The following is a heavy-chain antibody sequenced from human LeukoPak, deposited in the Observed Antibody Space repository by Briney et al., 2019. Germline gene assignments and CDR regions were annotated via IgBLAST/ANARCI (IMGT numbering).Heavy chain of an antibody. CDR2: INSDGSST. J-gene: IGHJ4*02. D-gene: IGHD2-15*01. Sequence: PGGSLRLSCTASGFTFSTHSMHWVRQARGQGPVWVSRINSDGSSTSYADSVTGRFTISRDNAKNTVYLQMNSLRAEDTAVYYCAKVLGGLWPGIDYWGQGTVVTVAS. V-gene: IGHV3-74*01. CDR1: GFTFSTHS. CDR3: AKVLGGLWPGIDY.